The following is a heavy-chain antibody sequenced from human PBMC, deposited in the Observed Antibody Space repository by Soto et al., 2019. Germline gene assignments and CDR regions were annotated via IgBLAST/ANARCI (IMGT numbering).Heavy chain of an antibody. J-gene: IGHJ6*02. D-gene: IGHD4-17*01. V-gene: IGHV3-23*01. Sequence: PGGSLRLSCAASGFTFSSYAMSWVRQAPWKGLEWVSAISGSGGSTYYADSVKGRFTISRDNSKNTLYLQMNSLRAEDTAVYYCAKDSGSTGATYVSYYYYGMDVWGQGTTVTVSS. CDR2: ISGSGGST. CDR3: AKDSGSTGATYVSYYYYGMDV. CDR1: GFTFSSYA.